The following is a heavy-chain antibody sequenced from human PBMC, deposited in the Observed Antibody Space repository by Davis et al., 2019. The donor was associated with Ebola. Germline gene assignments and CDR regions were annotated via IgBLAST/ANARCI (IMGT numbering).Heavy chain of an antibody. Sequence: GGSLRLSCAASGFTFSGSARHWVRQASGKGLEWVGRIRSKANSYATAYAASVKGRFTISRDDSKNTAYLQMNSLKTEDTAVYYCTGSYGAFDIWGQGTMVTVSS. CDR1: GFTFSGSA. D-gene: IGHD1-26*01. CDR3: TGSYGAFDI. J-gene: IGHJ3*02. V-gene: IGHV3-73*01. CDR2: IRSKANSYAT.